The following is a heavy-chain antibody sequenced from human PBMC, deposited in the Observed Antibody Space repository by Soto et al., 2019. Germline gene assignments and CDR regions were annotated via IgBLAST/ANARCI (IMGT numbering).Heavy chain of an antibody. CDR1: GFTFTTYA. Sequence: QVQVVQSGAEVKKPGASVKVSCKASGFTFTTYAIHWVRQAPGQRLEWMGWIHAGNGNTKSSQKFQDRLTITRDTSASTAYMELSSLRSEDSAVYYCARDRCSGDGNDFDYWGQGTLVTVSS. D-gene: IGHD2-15*01. J-gene: IGHJ4*02. CDR2: IHAGNGNT. CDR3: ARDRCSGDGNDFDY. V-gene: IGHV1-3*01.